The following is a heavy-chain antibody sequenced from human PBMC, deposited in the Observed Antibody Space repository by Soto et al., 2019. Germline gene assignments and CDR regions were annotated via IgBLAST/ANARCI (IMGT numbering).Heavy chain of an antibody. CDR1: GFTFSSYA. V-gene: IGHV3-23*01. Sequence: PGGSLRLSCAASGFTFSSYAMGWVRQAPGKGLEWVSAISGSGGSTYYADSVKGRFTISRDNSKNTLYLQMNSLRAEDTAVYYRAKVGYSYGYNFDYWGQGTLVTVSS. D-gene: IGHD5-18*01. CDR2: ISGSGGST. J-gene: IGHJ4*02. CDR3: AKVGYSYGYNFDY.